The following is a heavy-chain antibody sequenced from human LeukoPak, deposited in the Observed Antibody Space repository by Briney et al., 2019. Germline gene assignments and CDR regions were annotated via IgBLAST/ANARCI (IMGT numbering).Heavy chain of an antibody. CDR3: ARGGRGGSGSYYNEIGY. J-gene: IGHJ4*02. D-gene: IGHD3-10*01. CDR1: GYTFTSYD. V-gene: IGHV1-8*01. CDR2: VNPNSGNT. Sequence: ASVKVSCKASGYTFTSYDINWVRQATGQGLEWMGWVNPNSGNTGYAQKFQGRVTMTRNTSISTAYMELSSLRSEDTAVYYCARGGRGGSGSYYNEIGYWGQGTLVTVSS.